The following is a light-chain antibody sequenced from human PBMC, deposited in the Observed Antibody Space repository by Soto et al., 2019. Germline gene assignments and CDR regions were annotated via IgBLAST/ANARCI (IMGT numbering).Light chain of an antibody. CDR3: ISYAGSNNFEV. Sequence: QSALTQPPSASGSPGQSVTISCTGTSSDVGDYNYVSWHQHHPGKAPKLIIYEVNKRPSGVPDRFSGSKSGNTASLTVSGLQAEDEADYHCISYAGSNNFEVFGGGTKLTVL. J-gene: IGLJ2*01. V-gene: IGLV2-8*01. CDR2: EVN. CDR1: SSDVGDYNY.